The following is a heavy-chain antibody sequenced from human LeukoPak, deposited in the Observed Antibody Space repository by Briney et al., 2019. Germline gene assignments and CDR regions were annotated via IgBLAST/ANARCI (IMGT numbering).Heavy chain of an antibody. CDR3: ARRDDHNGRDY. CDR2: IYSSGST. J-gene: IGHJ4*02. Sequence: QAGGSLRLSCVVSGFTVSNNYMSWVRQAPRKGLEWVSLIYSSGSTYYADSVKGRFTISRDNSKNTVYLQMNSLRAEDTAMYYCARRDDHNGRDYWGQGTLVTVSS. CDR1: GFTVSNNY. V-gene: IGHV3-53*01. D-gene: IGHD5-24*01.